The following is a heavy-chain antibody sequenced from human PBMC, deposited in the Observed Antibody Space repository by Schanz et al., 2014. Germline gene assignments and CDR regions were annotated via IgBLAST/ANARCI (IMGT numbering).Heavy chain of an antibody. CDR1: GFTFSGNA. Sequence: EVQLLESGGGLVQPGGSLRLSCAASGFTFSGNAMHWVRQAPGKGLEWLSVISASGGDTYYADSVKGRFTISRDNSKNTLYLQMKSLRAEDTAVYYCARIGGSVFDYWAQGTLVTVSS. CDR3: ARIGGSVFDY. D-gene: IGHD3-10*01. CDR2: ISASGGDT. V-gene: IGHV3-23*01. J-gene: IGHJ4*02.